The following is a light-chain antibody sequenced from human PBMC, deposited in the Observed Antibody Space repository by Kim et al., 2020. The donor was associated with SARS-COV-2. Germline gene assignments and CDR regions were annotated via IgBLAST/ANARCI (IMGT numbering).Light chain of an antibody. CDR3: QVWDSSSDHVV. J-gene: IGLJ2*01. Sequence: APGKTAGITCGGNNMGSKSVHWYQQKPGQAPVLVVYDDSDRPSGIPERFSGSNSGNTATLTISRVEAGDEADYYCQVWDSSSDHVVFGGGTQLTVL. V-gene: IGLV3-21*03. CDR1: NMGSKS. CDR2: DDS.